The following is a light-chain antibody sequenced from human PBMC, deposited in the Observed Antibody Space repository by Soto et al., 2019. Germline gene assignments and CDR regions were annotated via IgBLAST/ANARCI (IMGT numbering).Light chain of an antibody. CDR1: QSVSSSY. CDR2: GAS. CDR3: LQYASSPYT. J-gene: IGKJ2*01. Sequence: EIVLTQSPGTLSLSPGERATLSCRASQSVSSSYLAWYQQKPGQAPRPLIYGASSRATGIPDRFSGSESGTDFTLTISRLEPEEFAVYYCLQYASSPYTFGQGTKLEIK. V-gene: IGKV3-20*01.